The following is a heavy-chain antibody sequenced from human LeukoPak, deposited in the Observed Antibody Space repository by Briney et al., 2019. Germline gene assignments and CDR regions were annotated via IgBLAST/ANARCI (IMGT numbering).Heavy chain of an antibody. V-gene: IGHV4-61*02. D-gene: IGHD3-22*01. CDR2: IYTSGST. CDR3: ARGATYYYDSSGYPFDY. CDR1: GGSISSGSYY. J-gene: IGHJ4*02. Sequence: SQTLSLTCTVSGGSISSGSYYWSWIRQPAGKGLEWIGRIYTSGSTNYNPSLKSRVTISVATSKNQFSLKLSSVTAADTAVYYCARGATYYYDSSGYPFDYWGQGTLVTVSS.